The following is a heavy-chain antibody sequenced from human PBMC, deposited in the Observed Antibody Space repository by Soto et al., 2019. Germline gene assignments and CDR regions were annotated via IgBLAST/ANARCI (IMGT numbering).Heavy chain of an antibody. CDR2: ISAYNGNT. D-gene: IGHD3-22*01. CDR3: ARVNYDNGHAFDV. V-gene: IGHV1-18*01. CDR1: GYTFTSYC. J-gene: IGHJ3*01. Sequence: ASVKVSCKASGYTFTSYCISWVRQSPGQGLEWMGWISAYNGNTIYAQKVQGRVSMTTDTSTSTAYMELRSLRSDDTAVYHCARVNYDNGHAFDVWGQGPMVTVS.